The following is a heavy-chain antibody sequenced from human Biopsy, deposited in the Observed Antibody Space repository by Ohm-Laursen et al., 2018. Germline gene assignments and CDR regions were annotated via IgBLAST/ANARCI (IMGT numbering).Heavy chain of an antibody. CDR2: ASYSGYT. CDR1: ADSIRNFY. CDR3: ARLGNFWNAEDGIDL. D-gene: IGHD3-3*01. Sequence: GTLSLTCTVSADSIRNFYWTWIRQPPGQGLEWIGHASYSGYTNYNPSLKSRVTISVDTSTNHFSLNLRSVTAADTAVYSCARLGNFWNAEDGIDLWGLETMVTVSS. V-gene: IGHV4-59*08. J-gene: IGHJ3*01.